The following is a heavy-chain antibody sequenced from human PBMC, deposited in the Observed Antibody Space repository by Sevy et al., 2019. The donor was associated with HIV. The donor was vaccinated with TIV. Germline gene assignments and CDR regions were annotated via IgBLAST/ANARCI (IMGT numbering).Heavy chain of an antibody. D-gene: IGHD2-2*01. J-gene: IGHJ4*02. CDR3: TTDAVGRVVVPAAMAKAVDY. V-gene: IGHV3-15*01. CDR2: IKSKTDGGTT. Sequence: GGSLRLSCAASGFTFSNAWMSWVRQAPGKGLEWVGRIKSKTDGGTTDYPAPVKGRFTISRDDSKNTLYLQMNSLKTEDTAVYYCTTDAVGRVVVPAAMAKAVDYWGQGTLVTVSS. CDR1: GFTFSNAW.